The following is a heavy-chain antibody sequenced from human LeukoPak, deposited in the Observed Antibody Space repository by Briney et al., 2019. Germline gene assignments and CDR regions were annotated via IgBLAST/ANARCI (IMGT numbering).Heavy chain of an antibody. D-gene: IGHD2-21*02. CDR3: VRAAYCRGDCYHYFEF. CDR1: GFTFSRYW. J-gene: IGHJ4*02. CDR2: IDGDGGNT. V-gene: IGHV3-74*01. Sequence: GGSLRLSCAASGFTFSRYWMHWVRQAPGEGLVGVSRIDGDGGNTLYADSVQGRSTISRDNAKNTLYLEMNSLKAEDTAVYYCVRAAYCRGDCYHYFEFRGQGTLVTVSS.